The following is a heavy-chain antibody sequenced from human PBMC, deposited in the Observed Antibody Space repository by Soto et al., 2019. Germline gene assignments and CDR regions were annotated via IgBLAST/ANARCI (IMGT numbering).Heavy chain of an antibody. V-gene: IGHV4-59*08. Sequence: QVQLQESGPGLVKPSETLSLTCTVSGGSISSYYWSWIRQPPGKGLEWIGYIYYSGSTNYNPSLKSRVTISVDPSNNKFSLKLSSVTAADPAVYCLGGLRRGGGESGYWGQGTLVTVSS. CDR1: GGSISSYY. CDR3: GGLRRGGGESGY. CDR2: IYYSGST. J-gene: IGHJ4*02. D-gene: IGHD3-16*01.